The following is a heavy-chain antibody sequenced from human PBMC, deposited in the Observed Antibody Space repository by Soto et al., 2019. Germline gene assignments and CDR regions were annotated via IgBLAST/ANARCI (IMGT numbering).Heavy chain of an antibody. CDR3: ARVRSSIVGATPPDY. CDR1: GFTFNNYW. J-gene: IGHJ4*02. Sequence: GGSLRLSCAVSGFTFNNYWMHWVRQAPGKGLVWVSSIKSDGSSTSYADAVKGRFTISRDDSKNTLYLQMNSLRAEDTAVYYCARVRSSIVGATPPDYWGQGTLVTVSS. CDR2: IKSDGSST. V-gene: IGHV3-74*01. D-gene: IGHD1-26*01.